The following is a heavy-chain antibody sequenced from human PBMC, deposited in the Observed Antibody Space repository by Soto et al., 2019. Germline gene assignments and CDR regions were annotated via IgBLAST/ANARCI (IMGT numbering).Heavy chain of an antibody. Sequence: QVQLMQSGAEVKKPGASVKVSCKASGYTFTSHKINWVRKATGQGLEWMGWMDPDSGKTAYVQKFQGRVTMTRNTSIGTAYMELNSLRSEDTAMYYCARQQDDYRGGFNWFDPWGQGTLVNVSS. J-gene: IGHJ5*02. CDR1: GYTFTSHK. D-gene: IGHD3-3*01. CDR2: MDPDSGKT. V-gene: IGHV1-8*01. CDR3: ARQQDDYRGGFNWFDP.